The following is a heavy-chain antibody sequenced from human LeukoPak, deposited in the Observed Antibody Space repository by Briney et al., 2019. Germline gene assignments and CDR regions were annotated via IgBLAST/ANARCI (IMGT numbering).Heavy chain of an antibody. CDR1: GFTFSSYS. Sequence: PGGSLRLSCAASGFTFSSYSMNWVRQAPGKGLVWVWRINEGGSSTSYAESVRGRFTISRDNAKNTLYLQMNSLRAEDTAVYYCTRDTFGARDSWGQGTLVTVSS. V-gene: IGHV3-74*01. J-gene: IGHJ4*02. D-gene: IGHD3-10*01. CDR3: TRDTFGARDS. CDR2: INEGGSST.